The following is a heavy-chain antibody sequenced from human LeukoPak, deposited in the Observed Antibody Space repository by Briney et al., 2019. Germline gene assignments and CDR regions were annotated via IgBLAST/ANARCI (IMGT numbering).Heavy chain of an antibody. CDR1: GFTFSSYG. J-gene: IGHJ4*02. V-gene: IGHV3-30*18. Sequence: GRSLRLSCAASGFTFSSYGMHWVRQAPGKGLEWVAVISYDGSNKYYADSVKGRFTISRDNSKNTLYLQMNSLRAEDTAVYYCAKGSPFDHWGQGTLVTVSS. D-gene: IGHD1-26*01. CDR3: AKGSPFDH. CDR2: ISYDGSNK.